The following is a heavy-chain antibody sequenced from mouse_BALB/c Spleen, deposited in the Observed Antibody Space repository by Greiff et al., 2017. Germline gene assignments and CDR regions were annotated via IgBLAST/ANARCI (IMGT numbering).Heavy chain of an antibody. V-gene: IGHV1-69*02. CDR1: GYTFTSYW. D-gene: IGHD2-4*01. Sequence: QVQLQQPGAELVRPGASVKLSCKASGYTFTSYWINWVKQRPGQGLEWIGNIYPSDSYTNYNQKFKDKATLTVDKSSSTAYMQLSSPTSEDSAVYYCTRGMITWDYWGQGTTLTVSS. CDR2: IYPSDSYT. J-gene: IGHJ2*01. CDR3: TRGMITWDY.